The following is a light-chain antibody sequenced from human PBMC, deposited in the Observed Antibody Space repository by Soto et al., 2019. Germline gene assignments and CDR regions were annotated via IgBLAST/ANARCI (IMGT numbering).Light chain of an antibody. CDR3: QHYDGSPRT. CDR2: GVF. J-gene: IGKJ2*01. Sequence: ETVLTQSPGTVSLSPGERATLSCRTSQSVNNDYLAWYQQKPGQAPRLLIYGVFNRATGIPGRFSGSGSGTDCTLTISGLEPEDSAVYYCQHYDGSPRTFGQGTKLEIK. CDR1: QSVNNDY. V-gene: IGKV3-20*01.